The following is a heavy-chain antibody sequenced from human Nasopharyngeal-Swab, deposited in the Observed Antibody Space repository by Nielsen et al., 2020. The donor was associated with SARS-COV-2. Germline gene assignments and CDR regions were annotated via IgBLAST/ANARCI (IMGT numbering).Heavy chain of an antibody. CDR2: IYYSGST. CDR1: GGSISSGDYY. J-gene: IGHJ4*02. CDR3: ARDDGPDYYGSGSPDY. Sequence: SCTVSGGSISSGDYYWSWIRQPPGKGLEWIGYIYYSGSTYYNPSLKSRVTISVDTSKNQFSLKLSSVTAADTAVYYCARDDGPDYYGSGSPDYWGQGTLVTVSS. V-gene: IGHV4-30-4*01. D-gene: IGHD3-10*01.